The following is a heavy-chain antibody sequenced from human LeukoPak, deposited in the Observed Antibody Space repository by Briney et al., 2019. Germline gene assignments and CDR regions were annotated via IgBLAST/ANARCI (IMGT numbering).Heavy chain of an antibody. Sequence: GESLKISCKGSGYSFTSYWIGWVRQMLGKGLEWMGIIYPGDSDTRYSPSFQGQVTISADKSISTAYLQWSSLKASDTAMYYCARTGIAARHDGWFDPWGQGTLVTVSS. V-gene: IGHV5-51*01. CDR1: GYSFTSYW. CDR2: IYPGDSDT. D-gene: IGHD6-6*01. CDR3: ARTGIAARHDGWFDP. J-gene: IGHJ5*02.